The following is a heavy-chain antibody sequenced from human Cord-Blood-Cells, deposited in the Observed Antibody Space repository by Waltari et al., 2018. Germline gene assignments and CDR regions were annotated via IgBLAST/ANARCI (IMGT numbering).Heavy chain of an antibody. CDR2: INAGNGNT. CDR1: GYTFTSYA. CDR3: ARGWEQLVGSDY. D-gene: IGHD6-6*01. Sequence: QVQLEQSGAEVKKPGASVKVSCKASGYTFTSYAMHWVRQAPGQRLEWMGWINAGNGNTKYSQKFQGRVTITRDTSASTAYMELSSLRSEDTAVYYCARGWEQLVGSDYWGQGTLVTVSS. V-gene: IGHV1-3*01. J-gene: IGHJ4*02.